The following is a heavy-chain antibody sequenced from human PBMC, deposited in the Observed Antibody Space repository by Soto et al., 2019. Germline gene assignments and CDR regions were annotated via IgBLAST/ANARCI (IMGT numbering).Heavy chain of an antibody. J-gene: IGHJ5*02. V-gene: IGHV1-46*01. CDR1: GYTFTSYY. CDR2: INPSGSST. Sequence: ASVKVSCKASGYTFTSYYMHWVRQAPGQGLEWMGIINPSGSSTSYAQKFQGRVTMTRDTSTSTVYMELSSLRSEDTAVYYCARDLAVAPQPPGWFDPWGQGTLVTVSS. D-gene: IGHD6-19*01. CDR3: ARDLAVAPQPPGWFDP.